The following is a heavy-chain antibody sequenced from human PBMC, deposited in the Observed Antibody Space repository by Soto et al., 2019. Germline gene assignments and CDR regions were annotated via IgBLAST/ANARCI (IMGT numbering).Heavy chain of an antibody. CDR1: GGTFSSYA. J-gene: IGHJ5*02. V-gene: IGHV1-69*13. Sequence: SVKVSCKASGGTFSSYAISWVRQAPGQGLEWMGGIIPIFGTANYAQKFQGRVTITADESTSTAYMELSSLRSEDTAVYYCARGAVVVITTCWFDPWGQGTLVTVSS. CDR3: ARGAVVVITTCWFDP. CDR2: IIPIFGTA. D-gene: IGHD3-22*01.